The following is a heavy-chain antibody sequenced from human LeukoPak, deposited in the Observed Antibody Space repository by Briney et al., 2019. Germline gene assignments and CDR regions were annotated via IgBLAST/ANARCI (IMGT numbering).Heavy chain of an antibody. CDR1: GFSFNDYG. Sequence: PGGSLRPSCVASGFSFNDYGMHWVRQSPGKGPEWLAIIRHDGSNIHYADSVKDRFTISRDNSKNTLSLQMNSLRAEDTSVYYCVRDGVGATTFFGYFDYWGQGIPVTVSS. CDR3: VRDGVGATTFFGYFDY. J-gene: IGHJ4*02. D-gene: IGHD1-26*01. V-gene: IGHV3-30*02. CDR2: IRHDGSNI.